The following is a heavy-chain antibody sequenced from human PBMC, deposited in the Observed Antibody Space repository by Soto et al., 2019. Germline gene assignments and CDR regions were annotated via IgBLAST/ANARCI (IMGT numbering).Heavy chain of an antibody. V-gene: IGHV3-30*18. CDR2: ISHDGSNK. J-gene: IGHJ4*02. D-gene: IGHD4-4*01. Sequence: QVQLVESGGGVVQPGRSLRLSCAASGFTFSSYGMHWVRQAPGKGLEWVAVISHDGSNKYYADSVKGPFTISRDNSKNTLYLQMNSLRAEDTAVYYCAKEAMTTAPFDYWGQGTLVTVSS. CDR1: GFTFSSYG. CDR3: AKEAMTTAPFDY.